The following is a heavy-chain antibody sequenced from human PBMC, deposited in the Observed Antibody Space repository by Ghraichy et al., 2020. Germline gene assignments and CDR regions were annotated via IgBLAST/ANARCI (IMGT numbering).Heavy chain of an antibody. CDR1: GFTFTTAW. V-gene: IGHV3-15*01. CDR2: IKSDADGATT. CDR3: VYQQLVF. D-gene: IGHD1/OR15-1a*01. Sequence: GGSLRLSCATSGFTFTTAWLSWVRQAPGRGLEWVARIKSDADGATTDYAAPVRGRFSISRDDSERTLFLQMDSLASEDSGTSYCVYQQLVFWTRGTQVTVSS. J-gene: IGHJ4*02.